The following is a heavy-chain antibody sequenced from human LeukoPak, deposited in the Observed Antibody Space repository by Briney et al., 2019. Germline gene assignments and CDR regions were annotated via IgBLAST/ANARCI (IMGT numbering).Heavy chain of an antibody. CDR3: ASLGGGASNDY. CDR2: MYYSGST. Sequence: SETLSLTCTVSGGSISSSSYYWGWIRQPPGKGLEWIGSMYYSGSTYYNPSLKSRVTISIDTSKNQFSLKLSSVTAADTAVYYCASLGGGASNDYWGQGTLVTVSS. D-gene: IGHD3-16*01. V-gene: IGHV4-39*07. J-gene: IGHJ4*02. CDR1: GGSISSSSYY.